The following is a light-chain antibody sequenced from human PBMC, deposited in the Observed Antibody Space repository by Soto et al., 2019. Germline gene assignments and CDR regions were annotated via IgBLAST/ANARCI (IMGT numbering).Light chain of an antibody. Sequence: ETVLTQSPGALSLSPGERASLSCRASQSVTSNYLAWYQQQPGQAPRLLIYGASSRATGIPDRFSGSGCGTDFTLTISRLEPEDFAVYYCQQYDTSPFTFGPGTKVDIK. CDR3: QQYDTSPFT. J-gene: IGKJ3*01. V-gene: IGKV3-20*01. CDR1: QSVTSNY. CDR2: GAS.